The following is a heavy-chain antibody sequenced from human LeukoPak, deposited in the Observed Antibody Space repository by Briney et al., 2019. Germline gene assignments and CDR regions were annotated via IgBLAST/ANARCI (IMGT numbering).Heavy chain of an antibody. V-gene: IGHV3-48*02. Sequence: PGGSLRLSCAASGFTFSSHTMNWVRQAPGKGLEWVSYISSSSSRKYYADSVKGRFTISRDNAKNSMYLHMNSLRDEGTAVYYCARGLAYCGGDCYRALDDWGQGTLATLSS. CDR3: ARGLAYCGGDCYRALDD. CDR1: GFTFSSHT. D-gene: IGHD2-21*02. J-gene: IGHJ4*02. CDR2: ISSSSSRK.